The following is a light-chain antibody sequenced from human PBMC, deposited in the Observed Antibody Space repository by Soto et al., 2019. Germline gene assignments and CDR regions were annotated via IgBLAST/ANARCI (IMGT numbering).Light chain of an antibody. CDR2: KAS. Sequence: DIHMTRSPSTLSASVGDRGTATGRASQTINSWLAWYQQKPGKAPKLLIYKASYLQSWVPSTFSGSGSGTEFTLTISSLEPEDFAVYYCQQYGSSRWTFGQGTKVDIK. CDR3: QQYGSSRWT. J-gene: IGKJ1*01. CDR1: QTINSW. V-gene: IGKV1-5*03.